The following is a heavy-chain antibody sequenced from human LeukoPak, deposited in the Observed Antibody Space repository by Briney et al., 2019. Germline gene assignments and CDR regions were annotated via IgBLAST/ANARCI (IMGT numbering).Heavy chain of an antibody. CDR2: IIPIFGTA. Sequence: SVKVSCKASGGTLSSYAISWVRQAPGQGLEWMGGIIPIFGTANYAQKFQGRVTITADESTSTAYMELSSLRSEDTAVYYCARDSNPTYYYDSSGYYPRSYFDYWGQGTLVTVSS. CDR1: GGTLSSYA. J-gene: IGHJ4*02. CDR3: ARDSNPTYYYDSSGYYPRSYFDY. D-gene: IGHD3-22*01. V-gene: IGHV1-69*13.